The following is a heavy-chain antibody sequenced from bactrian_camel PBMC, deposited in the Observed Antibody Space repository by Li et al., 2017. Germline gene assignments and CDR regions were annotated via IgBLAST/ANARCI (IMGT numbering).Heavy chain of an antibody. D-gene: IGHD6*01. Sequence: QVQLVESGGGLVQPGGSLRLSCAASGFTFSSYAMNWVRQAPGKGLEWVFGIYSDGTNTYYADSVKGRFTISRDNAENTVYLQMNSLKPEDTAVYYCVRSNGWYDFGYWGQGTQVTVS. CDR3: VRSNGWYDFGY. V-gene: IGHV3S7*01. CDR1: GFTFSSYA. CDR2: IYSDGTNT. J-gene: IGHJ6*01.